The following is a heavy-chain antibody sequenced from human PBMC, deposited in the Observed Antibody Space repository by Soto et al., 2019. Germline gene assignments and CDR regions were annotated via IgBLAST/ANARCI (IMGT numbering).Heavy chain of an antibody. CDR2: ISGSGGST. CDR3: AKSRSATVTRAALRRDNLFDP. D-gene: IGHD4-17*01. J-gene: IGHJ5*02. CDR1: GFTFSSYA. Sequence: EVQLLESGGGLVQPGGSLRLSCAASGFTFSSYAMSWVRQAPGKGLEWVSAISGSGGSTYYADSVKGRFTISRDNSKNSLYLQMTSLRAEDTAVYYCAKSRSATVTRAALRRDNLFDPWGQGTLVAVSS. V-gene: IGHV3-23*01.